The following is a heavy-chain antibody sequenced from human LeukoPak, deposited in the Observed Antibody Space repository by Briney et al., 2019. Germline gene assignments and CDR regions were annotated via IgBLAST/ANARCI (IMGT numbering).Heavy chain of an antibody. CDR1: GFTFSSYA. Sequence: GGSLRLSCAASGFTFSSYAMSWVRQAPGKGLEWVSTISGTGGSTYYADSVKGQFTISRDNSKNTLYLQMNSLRAEDTAVYYCAKDIGGRYYDSSGYYSRPIWGQGTMVTVSS. J-gene: IGHJ3*02. CDR3: AKDIGGRYYDSSGYYSRPI. D-gene: IGHD3-22*01. CDR2: ISGTGGST. V-gene: IGHV3-23*01.